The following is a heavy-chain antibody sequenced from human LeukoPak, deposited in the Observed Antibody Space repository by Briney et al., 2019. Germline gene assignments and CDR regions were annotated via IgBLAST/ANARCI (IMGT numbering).Heavy chain of an antibody. V-gene: IGHV3-33*01. J-gene: IGHJ3*02. CDR3: AREWSAFDI. CDR2: TWQDGNK. CDR1: GFTCGSYA. D-gene: IGHD2-15*01. Sequence: GGSLRLSCAVSGFTCGSYAMHWVRQAPGKGLEWVTVTWQDGNKAYADSVKGRFTISRDTSKNTLFLQMNSLRVEDTAMYFCAREWSAFDIWGQGTMVTVSS.